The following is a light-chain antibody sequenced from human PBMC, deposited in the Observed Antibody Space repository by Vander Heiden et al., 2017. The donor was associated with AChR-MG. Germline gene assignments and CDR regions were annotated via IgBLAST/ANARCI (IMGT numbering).Light chain of an antibody. CDR1: ESVSSN. CDR3: QQYNNWPTT. CDR2: YAS. V-gene: IGKV3-15*01. Sequence: EIVMTQSPATLSVSPGERATLSCRPSESVSSNLAWYQQKPGQPPRLLIYYASTRATGIPARFSGSESGTEFTLTISSLQSEDFAVYYCQQYNNWPTTFASEARLEI. J-gene: IGKJ5*01.